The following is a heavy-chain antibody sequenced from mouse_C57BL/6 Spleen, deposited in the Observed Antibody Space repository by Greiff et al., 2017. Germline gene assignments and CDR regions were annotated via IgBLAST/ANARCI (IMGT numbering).Heavy chain of an antibody. CDR3: ARDRHYYGSRVLLDY. D-gene: IGHD1-1*01. CDR1: GYSITSGSY. V-gene: IGHV3-6*01. Sequence: DVKLQESGPGLVKPSQSLSLTCSVTGYSITSGSYWNWIRQFPGNQLEWMGYISYDGSNNYNPSLKNRNAITRDTSKSQFVLKLHSVTTEDTSTYYCARDRHYYGSRVLLDYWGQGTTLTVSS. CDR2: ISYDGSN. J-gene: IGHJ2*01.